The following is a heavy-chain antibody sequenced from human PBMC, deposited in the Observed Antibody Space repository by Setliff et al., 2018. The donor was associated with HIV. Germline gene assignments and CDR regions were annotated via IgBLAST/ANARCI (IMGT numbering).Heavy chain of an antibody. V-gene: IGHV5-51*01. CDR3: ARGNMITFGGVSYYFDY. CDR2: IYPGDSDT. CDR1: GYSFTSYW. Sequence: GESLNLPCKGSGYSFTSYWLGWVRQMPGKGLEWMGIIYPGDSDTRYSPSFQGQVTISADKSISTAYLQWSSLKASDTAMYYCARGNMITFGGVSYYFDYWGQGTLVTVTS. D-gene: IGHD3-16*01. J-gene: IGHJ4*02.